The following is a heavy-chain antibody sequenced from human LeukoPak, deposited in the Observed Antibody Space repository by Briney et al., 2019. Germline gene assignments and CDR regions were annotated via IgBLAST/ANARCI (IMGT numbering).Heavy chain of an antibody. CDR1: GGTFSSYA. Sequence: SVKVSCKASGGTFSSYAISWVRQAPGQGLEWMGGIIPIFGTANYAQKFQGRVTITADESTSTAYMGLSSLRSEDTAVYYCARACCSGGRSYYYYGMDVWGQGTTVTVSS. CDR2: IIPIFGTA. CDR3: ARACCSGGRSYYYYGMDV. D-gene: IGHD2-15*01. J-gene: IGHJ6*02. V-gene: IGHV1-69*13.